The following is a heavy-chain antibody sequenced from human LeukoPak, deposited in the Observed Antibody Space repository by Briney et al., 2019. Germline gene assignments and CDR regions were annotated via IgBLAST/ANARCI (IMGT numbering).Heavy chain of an antibody. Sequence: GASVKVSCKASGYTFTSYYMHWVRQAPGQGLEWMGIINPSGGSTSYAQKFQGRVTMTRDMSTSTVYMELSSLRSEDTAVYYCARQTTSTYYYYYYMDVWGKGTTVTVSS. CDR2: INPSGGST. CDR1: GYTFTSYY. CDR3: ARQTTSTYYYYYYMDV. V-gene: IGHV1-46*01. D-gene: IGHD1-7*01. J-gene: IGHJ6*03.